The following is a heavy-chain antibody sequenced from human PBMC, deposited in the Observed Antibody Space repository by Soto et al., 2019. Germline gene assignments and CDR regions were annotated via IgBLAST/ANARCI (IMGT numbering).Heavy chain of an antibody. D-gene: IGHD2-2*01. CDR3: ARDLAPAARGYYYGMDV. CDR2: ISSSSRYK. CDR1: GFTFSSYS. V-gene: IGHV3-21*01. J-gene: IGHJ6*02. Sequence: EVQLVESGGGLVKPGGSLRLSCAASGFTFSSYSMNWVRQAPGKGLEWVSSISSSSRYKYYADSVKGRFTISRDNAKNSLSLQMNSLRADDTAVYYWARDLAPAARGYYYGMDVWGQGTTVTVSS.